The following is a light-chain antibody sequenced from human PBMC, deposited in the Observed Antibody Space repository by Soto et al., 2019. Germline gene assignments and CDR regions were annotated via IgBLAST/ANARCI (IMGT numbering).Light chain of an antibody. J-gene: IGLJ3*02. CDR2: VNSDGRH. Sequence: QSVLTQSPSASASLGTSVKLTCTLGSGHSSRAIAWHQQQPGKGPRYLMKVNSDGRHIKGVAVPDRFSGSSSGPARYLTIPRLQSEDETDYYFQTGGTGIRVFGGGTKVTVL. CDR1: SGHSSRA. CDR3: QTGGTGIRV. V-gene: IGLV4-69*01.